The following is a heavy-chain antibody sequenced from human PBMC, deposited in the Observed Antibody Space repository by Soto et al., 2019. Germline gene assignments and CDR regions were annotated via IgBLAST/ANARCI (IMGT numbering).Heavy chain of an antibody. CDR3: ARDNGMAGSFDP. D-gene: IGHD2-8*01. Sequence: PXEFLRLSCAASGFTFSTYRMNWARQAPGKGLEWIAYISIGSTTIFYADSVKGRFTISRDNAKRSLYLQMNSLRDEDTAVYYCARDNGMAGSFDPWAREPWSPSPQ. J-gene: IGHJ5*02. V-gene: IGHV3-48*02. CDR1: GFTFSTYR. CDR2: ISIGSTTI.